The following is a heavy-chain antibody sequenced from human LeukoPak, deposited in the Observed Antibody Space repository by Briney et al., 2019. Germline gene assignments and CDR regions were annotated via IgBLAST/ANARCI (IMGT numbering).Heavy chain of an antibody. D-gene: IGHD2-15*01. CDR2: INWNGGST. Sequence: GGSLRLSCAASGFTFDDYGMSWVRHAPGKGLEWVSGINWNGGSTGYADSVKGRFTISRDNAKNSLYLQMNSLRAEDTALYYCAGVQVGVAHKPLDYWGQGTLVTVSS. V-gene: IGHV3-20*04. J-gene: IGHJ4*02. CDR1: GFTFDDYG. CDR3: AGVQVGVAHKPLDY.